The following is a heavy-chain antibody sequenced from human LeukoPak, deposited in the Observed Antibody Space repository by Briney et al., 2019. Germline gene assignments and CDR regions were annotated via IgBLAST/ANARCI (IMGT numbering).Heavy chain of an antibody. CDR2: ISPGGDSDT. CDR3: ARYGPYGMDV. D-gene: IGHD3-10*01. Sequence: GESLKISCKGSGYSFTGYWIGWVRQMPGKGLEWMGSISPGGDSDTRYSPSFQGQVTISADKSISTAYLQWSSLKASDTAMYYCARYGPYGMDVWGQGTTVTVSS. CDR1: GYSFTGYW. V-gene: IGHV5-51*01. J-gene: IGHJ6*02.